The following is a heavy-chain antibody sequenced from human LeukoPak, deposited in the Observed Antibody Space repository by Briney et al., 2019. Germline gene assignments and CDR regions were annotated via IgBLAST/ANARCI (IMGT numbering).Heavy chain of an antibody. CDR2: ISCDGSNK. CDR1: GFTFSSYA. Sequence: PGGSLRLSCAASGFTFSSYAMHWVRQAPGKGLEWVAVISCDGSNKYYADSVKGRFTISRDNSKNTLYLQMNSLRAEDTAVYYCAREREYSSGPLYFDYWGQGTLVTVSS. V-gene: IGHV3-30-3*01. D-gene: IGHD6-19*01. J-gene: IGHJ4*02. CDR3: AREREYSSGPLYFDY.